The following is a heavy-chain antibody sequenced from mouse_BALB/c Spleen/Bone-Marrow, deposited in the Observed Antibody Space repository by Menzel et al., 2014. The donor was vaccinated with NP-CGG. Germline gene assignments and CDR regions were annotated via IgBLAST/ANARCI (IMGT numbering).Heavy chain of an antibody. D-gene: IGHD2-2*01. CDR1: GFNIKDTY. CDR2: IDPANGNT. Sequence: VQLQQSGAELVKLGASVKLSCTASGFNIKDTYMHWVKQRPEQGLEWIGRIDPANGNTKYDPKFQGKATITADTSSNTAYLQLSSLTSEDTAVYYCASYVYGYYFDYGGQGTTLTVSS. CDR3: ASYVYGYYFDY. V-gene: IGHV14-3*02. J-gene: IGHJ2*01.